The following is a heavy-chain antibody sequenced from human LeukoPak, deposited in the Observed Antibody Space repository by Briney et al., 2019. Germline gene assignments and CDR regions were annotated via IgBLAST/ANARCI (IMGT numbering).Heavy chain of an antibody. Sequence: SVKVSCKVSGGTFNNYAIHWVRQAPGQGLEWMGRIFPIFNTADYAQKFQGRVTITTDESTNTAYMELRSLRSDDTAVYYCAREQLYCSGGSCYSVSDYWGQGTLVTVSS. CDR3: AREQLYCSGGSCYSVSDY. D-gene: IGHD2-15*01. CDR1: GGTFNNYA. CDR2: IFPIFNTA. V-gene: IGHV1-69*05. J-gene: IGHJ4*02.